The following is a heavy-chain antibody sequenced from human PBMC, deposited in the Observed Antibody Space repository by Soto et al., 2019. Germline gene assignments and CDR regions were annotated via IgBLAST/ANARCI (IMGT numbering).Heavy chain of an antibody. Sequence: QVQLVQSGAEVKKPGASVKVSCKASGYTFTSYAMHWVRQAPGQRLEWMGWINAGNGNTKYSQKFQGRVTITRDTSASTAHMELSSLRSEDTAVYYCARDSPHYYDSSGYYNYYYYGMDVWGQGTTVTVSS. CDR2: INAGNGNT. CDR1: GYTFTSYA. CDR3: ARDSPHYYDSSGYYNYYYYGMDV. J-gene: IGHJ6*02. D-gene: IGHD3-22*01. V-gene: IGHV1-3*01.